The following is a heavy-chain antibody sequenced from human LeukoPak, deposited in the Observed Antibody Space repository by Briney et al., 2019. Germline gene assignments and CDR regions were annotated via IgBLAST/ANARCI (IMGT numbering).Heavy chain of an antibody. CDR2: IYYNGDT. J-gene: IGHJ4*02. V-gene: IGHV4-59*01. CDR1: GGSISSYY. D-gene: IGHD5-18*01. CDR3: ARVLRAASWRSYDY. Sequence: SETLSLTCTVSGGSISSYYWSWIRQPPGKGLEWIGYIYYNGDTNYNPSLKSRVIISIDTSSNQFSLRLNSMTAADTAVYYCARVLRAASWRSYDYWGQGSLVTVSS.